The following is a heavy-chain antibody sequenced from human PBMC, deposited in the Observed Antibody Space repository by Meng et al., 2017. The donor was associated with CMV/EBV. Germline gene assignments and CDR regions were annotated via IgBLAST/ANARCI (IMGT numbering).Heavy chain of an antibody. CDR2: IYYSGST. CDR1: GGSIRSSSYY. V-gene: IGHV4-39*07. J-gene: IGHJ4*02. D-gene: IGHD4-23*01. CDR3: ARDPSLRWIDY. Sequence: LRLQESGRGMVKLSQHLALPCPGSGGSIRSSSYYWGWIRNPPGKGLEWIGSIYYSGSTYYNPSLKSRVTISVDTSKNQFSLKLSSVTAADTAVYYCARDPSLRWIDYWGQGTLVTVSS.